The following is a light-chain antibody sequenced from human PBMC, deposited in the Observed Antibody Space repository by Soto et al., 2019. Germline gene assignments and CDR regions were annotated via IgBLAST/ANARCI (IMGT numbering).Light chain of an antibody. CDR1: QSVTRDY. J-gene: IGKJ5*01. V-gene: IGKV3-15*01. CDR3: QQYNQWPIT. CDR2: GAS. Sequence: EIVLTQSPDTLSLSPGGRATLSCRASQSVTRDYLGWYQQTPGQAPRLLIYGASTRDTGISARFSGSGSGTEFTLTISSLQSEDFAVFYCQQYNQWPITFGQGTRLEIK.